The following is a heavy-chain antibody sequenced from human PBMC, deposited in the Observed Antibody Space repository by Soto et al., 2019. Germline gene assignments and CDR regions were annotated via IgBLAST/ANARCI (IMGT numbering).Heavy chain of an antibody. D-gene: IGHD5-12*01. CDR2: IIPILGIA. Sequence: QVQLVQSGAEVKKPGSSVKVSCKASGGTFSSYTISWVRQVPGQGLEWMGRIIPILGIANYAQKFQGRVTITADKSTSTAYMELSSLRSEDTAVYYCARDSGDGYNSVDYWGQGTLVTVSS. J-gene: IGHJ4*02. CDR3: ARDSGDGYNSVDY. V-gene: IGHV1-69*08. CDR1: GGTFSSYT.